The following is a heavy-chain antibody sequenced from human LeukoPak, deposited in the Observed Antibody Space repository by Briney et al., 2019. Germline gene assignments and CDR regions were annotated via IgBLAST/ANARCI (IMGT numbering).Heavy chain of an antibody. J-gene: IGHJ4*02. V-gene: IGHV3-30*04. CDR1: GFTFSSYA. Sequence: GGSLRLSCAASGFTFSSYAIHWVRQAPGKGLEWVAVISYDGSNKYYADSVKGRFTISRDNSKNTLYLQMNSLRAEDTAVYYCARDHYYDSSGYLPPDYWGQGTLVTVSS. CDR3: ARDHYYDSSGYLPPDY. CDR2: ISYDGSNK. D-gene: IGHD3-22*01.